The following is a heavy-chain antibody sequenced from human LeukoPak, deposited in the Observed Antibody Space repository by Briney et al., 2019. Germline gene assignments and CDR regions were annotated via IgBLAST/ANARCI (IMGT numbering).Heavy chain of an antibody. Sequence: GGSLRLSCAASGFTFSSYSMNWVRQAPGKGLEWVSSISSSSSYIYYADSVKGRFTISRDNAKNSLYLQMNSLRAEDTAVYYCATDDTYYYGSDDYWGQGTLVTVSS. V-gene: IGHV3-21*01. D-gene: IGHD3-10*01. CDR1: GFTFSSYS. CDR2: ISSSSSYI. CDR3: ATDDTYYYGSDDY. J-gene: IGHJ4*02.